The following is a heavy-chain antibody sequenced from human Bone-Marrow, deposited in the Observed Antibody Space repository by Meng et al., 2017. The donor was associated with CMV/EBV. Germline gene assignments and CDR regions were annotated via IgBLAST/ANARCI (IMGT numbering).Heavy chain of an antibody. CDR2: ISGSGGST. V-gene: IGHV3-23*01. CDR3: SKNKRELRN. J-gene: IGHJ4*02. Sequence: GGSLRLSCAGSGFTFISYAMHWVRQAPGKGLEWVSAISGSGGSTYYADSVKGRFTISRDNSKNTLYLQMNSLRAEDTAVYYCSKNKRELRNWGQGTLVTVSS. D-gene: IGHD1-26*01. CDR1: GFTFISYA.